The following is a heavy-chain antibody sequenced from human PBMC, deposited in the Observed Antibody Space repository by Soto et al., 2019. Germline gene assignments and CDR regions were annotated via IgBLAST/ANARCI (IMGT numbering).Heavy chain of an antibody. CDR1: GFTFSSYE. D-gene: IGHD3-22*01. J-gene: IGHJ3*02. CDR2: ISSSGSTI. Sequence: GESLKISCAASGFTFSSYEMNWVRQAPGKGLEWVSYISSSGSTIYYADSVKGRFTISRDNAKNSLYLQMNSLRAEDTAVYYCAGTMIVVVTSDAFDIWGQGTMVTVSS. V-gene: IGHV3-48*03. CDR3: AGTMIVVVTSDAFDI.